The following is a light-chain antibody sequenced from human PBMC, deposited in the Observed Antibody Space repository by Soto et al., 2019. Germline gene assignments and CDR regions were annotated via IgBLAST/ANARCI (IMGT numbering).Light chain of an antibody. J-gene: IGKJ1*01. CDR2: DAS. CDR1: QSISSW. CDR3: QQYNSYST. V-gene: IGKV1-5*01. Sequence: DIQMTQSPSTLSASVGDRVTITCRASQSISSWLAWYQQKPGKAPQLLIYDASSLESGVPSRFSGSGSGTECTLTISSLQPDDFASYYCQQYNSYSTCGQGTKVEIK.